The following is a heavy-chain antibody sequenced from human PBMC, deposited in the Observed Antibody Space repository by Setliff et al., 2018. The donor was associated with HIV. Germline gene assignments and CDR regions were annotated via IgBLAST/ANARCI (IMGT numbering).Heavy chain of an antibody. V-gene: IGHV1-18*01. CDR2: ISTYSGKT. CDR1: GYNFITFG. D-gene: IGHD6-19*01. J-gene: IGHJ4*01. Sequence: ASVKVSCKASGYNFITFGINWVRQAPGQGLEWMGRISTYSGKTDYAEKFQGRLTMAMDTSTRTVFMELRSLTLDDTSVYYCARGSAPNIVVAASLDIWGQGTLVTVSS. CDR3: ARGSAPNIVVAASLDI.